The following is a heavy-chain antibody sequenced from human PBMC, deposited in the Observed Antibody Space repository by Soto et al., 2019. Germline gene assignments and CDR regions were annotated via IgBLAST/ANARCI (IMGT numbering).Heavy chain of an antibody. CDR2: IYYSGST. Sequence: SETLSLTCTVSGGSISSGGYYWSWIRQHPGKGLEWIGYIYYSGSTYYNPSLKSRVTISVDTSKNQFSLKLSSVTAADTAVYYCARDGDDSSGYDYWGQGTLVTVS. CDR3: ARDGDDSSGYDY. J-gene: IGHJ4*02. V-gene: IGHV4-31*03. CDR1: GGSISSGGYY. D-gene: IGHD3-22*01.